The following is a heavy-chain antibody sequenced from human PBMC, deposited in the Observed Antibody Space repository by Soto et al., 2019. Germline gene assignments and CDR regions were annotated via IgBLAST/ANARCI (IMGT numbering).Heavy chain of an antibody. CDR1: GGSISSGGYS. V-gene: IGHV4-30-2*03. CDR3: MLGSGWKDFDY. D-gene: IGHD3-22*01. J-gene: IGHJ4*02. Sequence: SETLSLTWAVSGGSISSGGYSLRWIRQPPGKGLERIGYIYYSGSTYYNPSLKSRVTISVDTSKNQFSLKLSSVTAADTAVYYCMLGSGWKDFDYWGQGTLVTVSS. CDR2: IYYSGST.